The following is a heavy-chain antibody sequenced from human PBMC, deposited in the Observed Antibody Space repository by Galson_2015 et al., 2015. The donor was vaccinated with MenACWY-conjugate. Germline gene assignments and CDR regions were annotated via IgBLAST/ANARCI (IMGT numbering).Heavy chain of an antibody. V-gene: IGHV5-51*01. Sequence: QSGAEVKKPGESLRISCENSGYTFTNYWIGWVRQRPGKGLEWMGIIYPGDSDTRYSPSFEGQVTISADKSISTAYLQWSSLKASDTAMYYCAREGPYGSGSYDFWGQGTLVTVS. J-gene: IGHJ4*02. CDR3: AREGPYGSGSYDF. D-gene: IGHD3-10*01. CDR2: IYPGDSDT. CDR1: GYTFTNYW.